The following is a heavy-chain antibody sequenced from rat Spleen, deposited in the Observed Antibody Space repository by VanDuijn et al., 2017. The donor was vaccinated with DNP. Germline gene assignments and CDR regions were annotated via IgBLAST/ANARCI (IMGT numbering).Heavy chain of an antibody. CDR3: TREGGSYPYYAMDA. CDR1: GFSLISSS. Sequence: QVQLKESGPGLVQPSQTLSLTCTVSGFSLISSSVHWVRQPPGKGLEWVGAIWSGGSTDYNSGLKSRLSISRDTSKSQVFLKMNSLQTEDTAIYYCTREGGSYPYYAMDAWGQGTSVTVSS. CDR2: IWSGGST. D-gene: IGHD1-12*02. V-gene: IGHV2-1*01. J-gene: IGHJ4*01.